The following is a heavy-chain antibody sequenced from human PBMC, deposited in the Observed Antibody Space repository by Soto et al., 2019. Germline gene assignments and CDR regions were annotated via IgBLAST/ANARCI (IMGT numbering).Heavy chain of an antibody. D-gene: IGHD1-26*01. V-gene: IGHV1-3*01. CDR2: INAGNGNT. CDR3: ASTIVGATRFDY. Sequence: QVQLVQSGAEVKKPGASVKVSGKASGNTFTSYALHWVRKDPGQRLEWMGWINAGNGNTKYSQKFQDSVTITRDTSASTAYMELSSLRSEDTAVYDCASTIVGATRFDYWGQGPLVTVSS. CDR1: GNTFTSYA. J-gene: IGHJ4*02.